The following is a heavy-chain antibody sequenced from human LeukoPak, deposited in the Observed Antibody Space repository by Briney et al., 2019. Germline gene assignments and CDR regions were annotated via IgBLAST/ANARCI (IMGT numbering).Heavy chain of an antibody. CDR2: INPSGGT. D-gene: IGHD6-13*01. V-gene: IGHV1-46*01. CDR3: AREGVAGTGLDY. Sequence: GASVKVSCKASGYTFSIYNMHWVRQAPGQGLEWMGIINPSGGTSYAQKLQGRITMTRDTSTVCTELSSLRSEDTAFYYCAREGVAGTGLDYWGQGTLVTVSS. CDR1: GYTFSIYN. J-gene: IGHJ4*02.